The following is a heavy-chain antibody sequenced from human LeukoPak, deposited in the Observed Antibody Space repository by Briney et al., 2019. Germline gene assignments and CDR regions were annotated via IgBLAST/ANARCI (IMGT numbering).Heavy chain of an antibody. CDR3: ARGQQPFDY. V-gene: IGHV3-53*01. CDR1: GLTVSTNY. J-gene: IGHJ4*02. CDR2: IHSGGST. D-gene: IGHD6-13*01. Sequence: GGSLRLSCAASGLTVSTNYMNWVRQAPGKGLEWVSVIHSGGSTYYADSVKGRFTISRDNSKNTLYLQINSLRADDTAVYYCARGQQPFDYWGQGTLVTVSS.